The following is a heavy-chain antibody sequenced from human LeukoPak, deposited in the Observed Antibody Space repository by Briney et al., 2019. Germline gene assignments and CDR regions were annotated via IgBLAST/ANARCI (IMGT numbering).Heavy chain of an antibody. J-gene: IGHJ6*02. V-gene: IGHV1-18*01. Sequence: ASVKVSCKASGYTFTSYGISWVRQAPGQGLEWMEWISAYNGNTNYAQKLQGRVTMTTDTSTSTAYMELRSLRSDDTAVYYCARLPLSRYYDFWSGMDVWGQGTTVTVSS. D-gene: IGHD3-3*01. CDR2: ISAYNGNT. CDR1: GYTFTSYG. CDR3: ARLPLSRYYDFWSGMDV.